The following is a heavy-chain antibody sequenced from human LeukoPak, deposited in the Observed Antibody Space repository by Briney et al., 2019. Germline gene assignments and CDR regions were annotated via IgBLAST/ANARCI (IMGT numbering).Heavy chain of an antibody. CDR2: IYYSGST. D-gene: IGHD2-2*01. CDR1: GGSISSSSYY. Sequence: SETLSLTCTVSGGSISSSSYYWGWIRQPPGKGLEWIGSIYYSGSTYYNPSLKSRVTISVDTSKNQFSLKVSSVTAADTAVYYCARVIAFGCSSTSCYNWFDPWGQGTLVIVSS. J-gene: IGHJ5*02. V-gene: IGHV4-39*07. CDR3: ARVIAFGCSSTSCYNWFDP.